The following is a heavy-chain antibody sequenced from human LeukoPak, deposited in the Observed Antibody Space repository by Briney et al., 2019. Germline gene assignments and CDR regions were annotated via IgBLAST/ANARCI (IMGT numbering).Heavy chain of an antibody. D-gene: IGHD6-25*01. CDR2: IYYSGST. J-gene: IGHJ4*02. Sequence: SETLSLTCTVSGGSIGSYYWSWIRQPPGKGLEWIGYIYYSGSTNYNPSLKSRVTISVDTSKSQLSQKLSSVTAADTAVYYCARRTLGGPFDYWGQGTLVTVSS. CDR1: GGSIGSYY. CDR3: ARRTLGGPFDY. V-gene: IGHV4-59*08.